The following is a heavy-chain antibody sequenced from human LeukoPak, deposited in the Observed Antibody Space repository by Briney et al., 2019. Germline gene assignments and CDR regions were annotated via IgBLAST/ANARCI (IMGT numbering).Heavy chain of an antibody. J-gene: IGHJ6*03. V-gene: IGHV3-21*01. CDR3: ARDSALAAAGTGYYYYYYMDV. CDR2: ISSSSSYI. Sequence: PGGSLRLSCAASGFTFSSYSMNWVRQAPGKELEWVSSISSSSSYIYYADSVKGRFTISRDNAKNSLYLQMNSLRAEDTAVYYCARDSALAAAGTGYYYYYYMDVWGKGTTVTVSS. D-gene: IGHD6-13*01. CDR1: GFTFSSYS.